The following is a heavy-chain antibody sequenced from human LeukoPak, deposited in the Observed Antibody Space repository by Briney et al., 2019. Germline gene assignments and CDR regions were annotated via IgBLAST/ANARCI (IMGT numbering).Heavy chain of an antibody. CDR3: ARGVVAAPQTFDY. Sequence: SETLSLTCTVSGGSISSSSYYWGWIRQPPGKGLEWIGSIYYSGSTYYNPSLKSRVTISVDTSKNQFSLKLSSVTAADTAVYYCARGVVAAPQTFDYWGQGTLVTVSS. J-gene: IGHJ4*02. CDR2: IYYSGST. D-gene: IGHD2-15*01. V-gene: IGHV4-39*07. CDR1: GGSISSSSYY.